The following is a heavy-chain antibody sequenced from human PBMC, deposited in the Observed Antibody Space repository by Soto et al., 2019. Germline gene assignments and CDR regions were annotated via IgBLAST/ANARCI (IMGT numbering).Heavy chain of an antibody. V-gene: IGHV1-69*01. J-gene: IGHJ4*02. D-gene: IGHD1-26*01. CDR1: GGSFSEVA. CDR2: IIPVVGTT. Sequence: QVQLVQSGAEVKKPGSSVTVSCKASGGSFSEVAISWVRQSPGQGLEWMGRIIPVVGTTDYTQKFQGRLTILADESTNTAYMELSSLRSEDTAVYYCATLEATTLPVESWGQGTLVTVSS. CDR3: ATLEATTLPVES.